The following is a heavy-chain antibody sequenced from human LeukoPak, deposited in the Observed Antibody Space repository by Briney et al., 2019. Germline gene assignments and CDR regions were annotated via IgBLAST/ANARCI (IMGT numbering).Heavy chain of an antibody. V-gene: IGHV3-21*01. Sequence: GGSLRLSCAASGFTLSTYTMNWVRQAPGKGLEWVSSISSSSSYIYYADSVKGRFTISRDNAKNSLYLQMNSLRAEDTAVYYCARYSSSWYGYYYYMDVWGKGTTVTISS. CDR1: GFTLSTYT. D-gene: IGHD6-13*01. J-gene: IGHJ6*03. CDR3: ARYSSSWYGYYYYMDV. CDR2: ISSSSSYI.